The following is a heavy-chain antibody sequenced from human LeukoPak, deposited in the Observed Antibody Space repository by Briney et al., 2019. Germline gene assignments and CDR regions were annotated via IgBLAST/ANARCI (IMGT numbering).Heavy chain of an antibody. CDR2: IYYSGST. Sequence: PSETLSLTCTVSGGSISSGSYYWGWIRQPPGKGLEWIGSIYYSGSTYYNPSLKSRVTISVDTSKNQFSLKLSSVTAADTAVYYCASHLYDSSGYYFFYFDYWGQGTLVTVSS. CDR3: ASHLYDSSGYYFFYFDY. V-gene: IGHV4-39*01. J-gene: IGHJ4*02. D-gene: IGHD3-22*01. CDR1: GGSISSGSYY.